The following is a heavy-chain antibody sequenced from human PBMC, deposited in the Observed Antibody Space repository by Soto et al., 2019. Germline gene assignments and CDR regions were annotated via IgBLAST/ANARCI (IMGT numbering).Heavy chain of an antibody. Sequence: QVHLVQSGAEVKKPGASVKVSCQGSGYASTTYGITWVRQAPGQGLEWMGWISAHNGNTNYAQKLQGRVTVTRDTSTRTAYMELRSLRYDDTAVYYCARGRYGDYWGQGALVTVSS. D-gene: IGHD1-1*01. V-gene: IGHV1-18*01. CDR3: ARGRYGDY. CDR2: ISAHNGNT. J-gene: IGHJ4*02. CDR1: GYASTTYG.